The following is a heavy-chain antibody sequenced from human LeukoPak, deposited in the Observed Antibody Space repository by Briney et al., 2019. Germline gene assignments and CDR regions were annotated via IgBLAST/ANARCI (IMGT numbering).Heavy chain of an antibody. D-gene: IGHD5-12*01. J-gene: IGHJ4*02. CDR3: AKDLIPRGYDDFYYFDY. V-gene: IGHV3-23*01. CDR1: GFTFSSYA. Sequence: GGSLRLSCAASGFTFSSYAMSWVRQAPGKGLEWVSANSGSGGSTYYADSVKGRFTISRDNSKNTLYLQMNSLRAEDTAVYYCAKDLIPRGYDDFYYFDYWGQGTLVTVSS. CDR2: NSGSGGST.